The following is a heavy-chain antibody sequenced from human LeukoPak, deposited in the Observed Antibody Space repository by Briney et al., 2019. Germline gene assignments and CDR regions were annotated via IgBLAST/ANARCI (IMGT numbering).Heavy chain of an antibody. V-gene: IGHV3-7*01. J-gene: IGHJ4*02. Sequence: GGSLRLSCAVSGFTFSSYWMSWVRQAPGKGLEWVANIKQDGSEKYYVDSVKGRFTISRDNAKNSLYLQMNSLRAEDTAVYYCARDPTEDFDYWGQGTLVTVSS. CDR2: IKQDGSEK. CDR1: GFTFSSYW. D-gene: IGHD1-1*01. CDR3: ARDPTEDFDY.